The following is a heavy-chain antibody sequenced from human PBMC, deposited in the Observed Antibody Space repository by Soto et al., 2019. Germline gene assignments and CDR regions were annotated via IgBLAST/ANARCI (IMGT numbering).Heavy chain of an antibody. CDR2: ISSSSSYI. V-gene: IGHV3-21*01. D-gene: IGHD5-18*01. J-gene: IGHJ6*03. Sequence: EVQLVESGGGLVKPGGSLRLSCAASGFTFSSYSMNWVRQAPGKGLEWVSSISSSSSYIYYADSVKGRFTISRDNAKNSLYLQMNSLRAEDTAVYYCARDASRDTAMVNYYYMDVWGKGTTVTVSS. CDR3: ARDASRDTAMVNYYYMDV. CDR1: GFTFSSYS.